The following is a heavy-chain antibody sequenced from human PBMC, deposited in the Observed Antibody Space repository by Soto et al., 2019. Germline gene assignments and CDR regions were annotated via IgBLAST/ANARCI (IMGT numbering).Heavy chain of an antibody. D-gene: IGHD5-12*01. CDR1: GFTVSSNY. CDR2: IYSGGST. V-gene: IGHV3-53*01. J-gene: IGHJ6*02. Sequence: SLRLSCAASGFTVSSNYMSWVRQAPGKGLEWVSVIYSGGSTYYADSVKGRFTISRDNSKNTLYLQMNSLRAEDTAVYYCARDSVVATISGYYYGMDVWGQGTTVTVSS. CDR3: ARDSVVATISGYYYGMDV.